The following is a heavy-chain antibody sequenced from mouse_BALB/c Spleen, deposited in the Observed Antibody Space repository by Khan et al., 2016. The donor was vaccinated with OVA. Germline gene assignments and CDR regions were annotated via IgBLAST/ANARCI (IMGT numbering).Heavy chain of an antibody. J-gene: IGHJ2*01. D-gene: IGHD1-1*01. Sequence: EVQLQESGPGLVKPSQSLSLTCTVTGYSITSDYAWNWIRQFPGNKLEWMGYISYSGRTSYNPSLKSRISITRDTSQNQFFLQLNSVTTEDTAPXYCARSVTITTVVATDFDYWGQGTTLTVSS. CDR3: ARSVTITTVVATDFDY. CDR2: ISYSGRT. CDR1: GYSITSDYA. V-gene: IGHV3-2*02.